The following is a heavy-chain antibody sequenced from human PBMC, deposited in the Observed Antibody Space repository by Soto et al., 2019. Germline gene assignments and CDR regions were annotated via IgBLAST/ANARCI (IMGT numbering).Heavy chain of an antibody. CDR1: GDSVSSFGSY. CDR3: ARDFAGRGPFDP. CDR2: IYYSELT. V-gene: IGHV4-31*03. Sequence: SETLSLTCIVSGDSVSSFGSYWTWIRQRPGKGLEWIGYIYYSELTDYNPSLKSRVAISLDTSRNQFSLQLTSVTVADTAVYYCARDFAGRGPFDPWGQGTLVTVSS. J-gene: IGHJ5*02. D-gene: IGHD1-26*01.